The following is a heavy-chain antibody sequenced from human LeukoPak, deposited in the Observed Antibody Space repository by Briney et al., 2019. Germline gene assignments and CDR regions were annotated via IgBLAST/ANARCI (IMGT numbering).Heavy chain of an antibody. J-gene: IGHJ6*03. V-gene: IGHV3-11*04. D-gene: IGHD2-2*01. Sequence: GGSLRLSCAASGFTFSDYYMSWIRQAPGKGLEWVSYISSSGSTIYYADSVKGRFTISRDNAKNSLYLQMNSLRVEDTAVYYCARRYCSSTSCLRPYYYFFMDVWGRGTTVTVSS. CDR2: ISSSGSTI. CDR1: GFTFSDYY. CDR3: ARRYCSSTSCLRPYYYFFMDV.